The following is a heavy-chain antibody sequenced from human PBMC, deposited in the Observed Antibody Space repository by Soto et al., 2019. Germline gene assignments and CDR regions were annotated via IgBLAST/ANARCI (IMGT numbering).Heavy chain of an antibody. D-gene: IGHD3-16*01. V-gene: IGHV1-2*02. Sequence: ASVKVSCKASGYTFTGYYMHWVRQAPGQGLEWMGWINPNSGGTNYAQKFQGRVTMTRDTSISTAYMELSRLRSDDTAVYYCALRTGDVFSFDYCGQGTLVTVSS. CDR3: ALRTGDVFSFDY. CDR2: INPNSGGT. CDR1: GYTFTGYY. J-gene: IGHJ4*02.